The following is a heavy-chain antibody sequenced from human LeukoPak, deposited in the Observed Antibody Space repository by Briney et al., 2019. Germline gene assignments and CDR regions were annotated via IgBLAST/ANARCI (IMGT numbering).Heavy chain of an antibody. CDR1: GYSISSGYY. CDR3: ARGPYYYDSSGYYYDY. Sequence: SETLSLTCTVSGYSISSGYYWGWIRQPPGKGLEWIGSIYHSGSTYYNPSLKSRVTISIDTSKNQFSLKLSSVTAADTAVYYCARGPYYYDSSGYYYDYWGQGTLVTVSS. CDR2: IYHSGST. D-gene: IGHD3-22*01. V-gene: IGHV4-38-2*02. J-gene: IGHJ4*02.